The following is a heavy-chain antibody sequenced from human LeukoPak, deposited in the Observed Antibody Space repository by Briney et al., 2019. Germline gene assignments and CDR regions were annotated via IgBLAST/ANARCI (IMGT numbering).Heavy chain of an antibody. D-gene: IGHD6-6*01. CDR1: GGSFSGYY. CDR2: INHSGST. J-gene: IGHJ4*02. Sequence: SETLSLTCAVYGGSFSGYYWSWIRQPPGNGLEGIGEINHSGSTNYNPSIKSRVTISVDTSKNQFSLKLRSVTAADTAVYYCARGPAARAYFDYWGQGTLVTVSS. CDR3: ARGPAARAYFDY. V-gene: IGHV4-34*01.